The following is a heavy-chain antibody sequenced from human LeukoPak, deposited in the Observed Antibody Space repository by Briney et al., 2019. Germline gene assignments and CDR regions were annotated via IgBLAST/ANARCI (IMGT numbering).Heavy chain of an antibody. CDR2: NTDSGNI. Sequence: PSETLSLTCIVSGSSMTTHSWGWIRQPPGKGPEWIGYNTDSGNININPALKSRVTISVDTSKSQVSLKLSSVTPADTAVYYCARDHWGSLDYWGQGILVTVSS. CDR1: GSSMTTHS. V-gene: IGHV4-59*11. D-gene: IGHD7-27*01. J-gene: IGHJ4*02. CDR3: ARDHWGSLDY.